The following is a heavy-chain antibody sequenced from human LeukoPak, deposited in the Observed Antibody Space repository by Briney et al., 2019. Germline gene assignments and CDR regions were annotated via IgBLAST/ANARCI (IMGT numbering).Heavy chain of an antibody. Sequence: ASVKVSCKASGYTFTGYYMHWVRQAPGPGLEWMGWINPNSGGTNYAQKFQGRVTMTRDTSISTAYMELSRLRSDDTAVYYCAGDRGGYCSGGSCYDLPEYYFDYWGQGTLVTVSS. J-gene: IGHJ4*02. CDR2: INPNSGGT. CDR1: GYTFTGYY. CDR3: AGDRGGYCSGGSCYDLPEYYFDY. D-gene: IGHD2-15*01. V-gene: IGHV1-2*02.